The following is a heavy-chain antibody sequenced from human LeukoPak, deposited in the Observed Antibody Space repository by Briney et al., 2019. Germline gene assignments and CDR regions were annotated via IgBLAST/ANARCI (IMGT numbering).Heavy chain of an antibody. D-gene: IGHD4-11*01. Sequence: SQTLSLTCTVSGGSISSGGYYWSWIRQHPGQGLEWIGYIYYSGSTYYNPSLKSRVTISVDTSKNQFSLKLSSVTGADTAVYYCARALQQDYYYGMDVWGQGTTVTVSS. CDR2: IYYSGST. V-gene: IGHV4-31*03. CDR1: GGSISSGGYY. CDR3: ARALQQDYYYGMDV. J-gene: IGHJ6*02.